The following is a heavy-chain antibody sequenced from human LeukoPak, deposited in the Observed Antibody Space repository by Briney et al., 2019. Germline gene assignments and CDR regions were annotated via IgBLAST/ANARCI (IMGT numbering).Heavy chain of an antibody. D-gene: IGHD3-3*01. CDR1: GGSFSGYY. J-gene: IGHJ6*03. V-gene: IGHV4-34*01. Sequence: PSETLSLTCAVYGGSFSGYYWSWIRQPPGKGLEWIGEINHSGSTNYNPSLKSRVTISVDTSKNQFSLKVSSVTAADTAVYYCARADSLDYGFWRGYSSGYMDVRGKGTKVTV. CDR3: ARADSLDYGFWRGYSSGYMDV. CDR2: INHSGST.